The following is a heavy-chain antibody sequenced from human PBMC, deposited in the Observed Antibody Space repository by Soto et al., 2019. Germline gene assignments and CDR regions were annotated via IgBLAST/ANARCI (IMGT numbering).Heavy chain of an antibody. CDR3: ARENSGGPLFDY. Sequence: QSQTLSLTCAISGDRFSSNSAAWSWIRPSPSRGLEWLGRTYYRSKWYNDYAVSVKGRITINPDTSKNQFSLQLNSVTPEDTAVYYCARENSGGPLFDYWGQGTLVTVSS. D-gene: IGHD6-19*01. CDR1: GDRFSSNSAA. CDR2: TYYRSKWYN. J-gene: IGHJ4*02. V-gene: IGHV6-1*01.